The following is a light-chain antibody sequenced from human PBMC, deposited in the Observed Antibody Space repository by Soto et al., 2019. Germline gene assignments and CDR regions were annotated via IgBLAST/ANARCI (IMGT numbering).Light chain of an antibody. CDR2: KAS. CDR1: QSISSW. CDR3: QQYNSYRWT. J-gene: IGKJ1*01. V-gene: IGKV1-5*03. Sequence: IQMPQSPSTLSASVGDRVTITCRASQSISSWLAWYQQKPGKAPKLLIYKASSLESGVPSRFSGSGSGTEFTLTISSLQPDDFATYYCQQYNSYRWTFGQGTKVDIK.